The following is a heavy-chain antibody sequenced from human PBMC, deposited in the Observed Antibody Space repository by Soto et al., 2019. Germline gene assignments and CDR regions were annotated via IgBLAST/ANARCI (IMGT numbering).Heavy chain of an antibody. Sequence: ASRKVSCKASGYTFTSYGISWVRQAPGQGLEWMGWISAYNGNTNYAQKLQGRVTMTTDTSTSTAYMELRSLRSADTAVYYCAYCTNGVCYSWGQGTLVTVSS. J-gene: IGHJ1*01. V-gene: IGHV1-18*04. CDR2: ISAYNGNT. CDR3: AYCTNGVCYS. CDR1: GYTFTSYG. D-gene: IGHD2-8*01.